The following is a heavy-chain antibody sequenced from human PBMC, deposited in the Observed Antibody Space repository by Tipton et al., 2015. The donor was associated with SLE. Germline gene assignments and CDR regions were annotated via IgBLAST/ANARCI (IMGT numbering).Heavy chain of an antibody. V-gene: IGHV4-59*01. CDR1: GGSISSYF. CDR3: ASHVGDGYMGYYYGMDV. CDR2: IYDSGST. J-gene: IGHJ6*02. D-gene: IGHD5-24*01. Sequence: TLSLTCSVSGGSISSYFWSWIRQPPGKGLEWIGYIYDSGSTNYNPSLKSRVTISVDTSKNQFSLKLSSVTAADTAVYYCASHVGDGYMGYYYGMDVWGQGTTVTVSS.